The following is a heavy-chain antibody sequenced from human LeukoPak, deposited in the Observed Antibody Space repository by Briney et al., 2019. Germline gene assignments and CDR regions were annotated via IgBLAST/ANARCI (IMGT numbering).Heavy chain of an antibody. V-gene: IGHV3-66*02. CDR3: ARDPPPRGYSGYDSGY. D-gene: IGHD5-12*01. Sequence: GGSLTLSCAASGFTVSSNYMSWVRQAPGKGLEWVSVIYSGGSTYYADSVKGRFTISRDNSKNTLYLQMNSLRAEDTAVYYCARDPPPRGYSGYDSGYWGQGTLVTVSS. CDR1: GFTVSSNY. CDR2: IYSGGST. J-gene: IGHJ4*02.